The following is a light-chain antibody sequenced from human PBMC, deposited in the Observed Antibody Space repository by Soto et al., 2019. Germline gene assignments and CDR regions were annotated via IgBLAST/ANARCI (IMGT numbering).Light chain of an antibody. CDR3: KSYAGSNTYV. Sequence: QSALAQRTCASRSPGQSVEISCAGASSDIGVYDFVSWYQHHPGKAPRLIIYEVVQRPSGVPDRFSGSKSGNTASLTVSGLQAADEADYFCKSYAGSNTYVFGSGTKVTVL. J-gene: IGLJ1*01. V-gene: IGLV2-8*02. CDR1: SSDIGVYDF. CDR2: EVV.